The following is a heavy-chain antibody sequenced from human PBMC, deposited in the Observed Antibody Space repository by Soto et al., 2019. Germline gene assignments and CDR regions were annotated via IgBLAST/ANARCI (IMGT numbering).Heavy chain of an antibody. V-gene: IGHV1-18*01. Sequence: VQLVQSGAEVKKPGASVKVSCKASGYTFTSYGISWVRQAPGQGLEWMGWISAYNGNTNYAQKLQVRVTMTTDTSMSTAYMEQRSTRSDDTAVYYCGREEIPYNRNDEPTSLDYWGEGTLVTVSS. CDR1: GYTFTSYG. D-gene: IGHD1-20*01. CDR3: GREEIPYNRNDEPTSLDY. CDR2: ISAYNGNT. J-gene: IGHJ4*02.